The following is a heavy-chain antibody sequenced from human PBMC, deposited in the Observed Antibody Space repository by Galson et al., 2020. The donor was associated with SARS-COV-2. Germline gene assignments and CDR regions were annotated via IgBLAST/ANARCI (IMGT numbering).Heavy chain of an antibody. V-gene: IGHV3-30-3*01. D-gene: IGHD3-10*01. CDR2: IPYDGSNK. CDR1: GFTFSSYA. J-gene: IGHJ5*02. Sequence: GGSLRLSCTASGFTFSSYAMHWVRHAPPKGLERVAIIPYDGSNKYYEDSVKGRFTISRDNSKNTLYLQMNSLRAEDTAVYYCASEIGQDYYGSGSYYPKNWFDPWGQGTLVTVSS. CDR3: ASEIGQDYYGSGSYYPKNWFDP.